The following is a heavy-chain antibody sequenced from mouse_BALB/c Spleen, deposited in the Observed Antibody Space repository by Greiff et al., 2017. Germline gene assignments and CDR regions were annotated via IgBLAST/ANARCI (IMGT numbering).Heavy chain of an antibody. Sequence: EVKLVESGGGLVQPGGSLRLSCATSGFTFTDYYMSWVRQPPGKALEWLGFIRNKANGYTTEYSASVRGRFTISRDNSQSILYLQMNTLRAEDSATEYCGVDGYYLYAMDYWGQGTSVTVSS. J-gene: IGHJ4*01. D-gene: IGHD2-3*01. CDR1: GFTFTDYY. CDR3: GVDGYYLYAMDY. CDR2: IRNKANGYTT. V-gene: IGHV7-3*02.